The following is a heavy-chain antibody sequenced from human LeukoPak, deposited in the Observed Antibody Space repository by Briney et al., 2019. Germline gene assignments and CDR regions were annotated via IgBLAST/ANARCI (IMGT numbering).Heavy chain of an antibody. CDR1: GFTFSSSA. CDR2: ISNNGGYT. V-gene: IGHV3-23*01. D-gene: IGHD3-3*01. Sequence: PGGSLRLSCAASGFTFSSSAMSWVRQALGKGLEWVSAISNNGGYTYYADSVQGRFTISRDNSKNTLYLQMNSLRAEDTAVYYCAKESATYYDFWSGYKGGPYWGQGTLVTVSS. J-gene: IGHJ4*02. CDR3: AKESATYYDFWSGYKGGPY.